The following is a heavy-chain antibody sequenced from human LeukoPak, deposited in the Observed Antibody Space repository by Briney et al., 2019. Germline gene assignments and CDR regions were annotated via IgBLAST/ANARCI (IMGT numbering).Heavy chain of an antibody. V-gene: IGHV3-23*01. Sequence: GGSLRLSCAASGFTFSSYAMSWVRQAPGKGLEWVSAISGSGGSTYYADSVKGRFTISRDNSKNTLYLQMNSLRAEDTAVYYCAKDRSITMIVVVIAPFGYWGQGTLVTVSS. D-gene: IGHD3-22*01. CDR1: GFTFSSYA. CDR2: ISGSGGST. J-gene: IGHJ4*02. CDR3: AKDRSITMIVVVIAPFGY.